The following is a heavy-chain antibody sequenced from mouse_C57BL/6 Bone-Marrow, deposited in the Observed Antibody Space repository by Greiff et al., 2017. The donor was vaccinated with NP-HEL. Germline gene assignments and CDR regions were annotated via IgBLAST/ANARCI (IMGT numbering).Heavy chain of an antibody. D-gene: IGHD2-4*01. J-gene: IGHJ2*01. CDR1: GYSITSGYD. V-gene: IGHV3-1*01. CDR2: ISYSGST. CDR3: ARGDYDGEDFDY. Sequence: VQLKESGPGMVKPSQSLSLTCTVTGYSITSGYDWHWIRHFPGNKLEWMGYISYSGSTNYNPSLKSRISITHDTSKNHFFLKLNSVTTEVTATYYCARGDYDGEDFDYWGQGTTLTVSS.